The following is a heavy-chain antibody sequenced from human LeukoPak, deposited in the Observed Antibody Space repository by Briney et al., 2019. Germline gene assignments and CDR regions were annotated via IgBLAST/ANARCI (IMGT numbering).Heavy chain of an antibody. CDR1: GFTFSNYP. Sequence: GRSLSLSCAASGFTFSNYPIHWVRQAPGKGLDWEAVISYDGSYKYYAESVQGRFTLSRDNSKNTLYLQMNSLRTEDTAVYYCAKGASAGTWGTSFDYWGQGALITVSS. V-gene: IGHV3-30*01. J-gene: IGHJ4*02. CDR3: AKGASAGTWGTSFDY. CDR2: ISYDGSYK. D-gene: IGHD6-13*01.